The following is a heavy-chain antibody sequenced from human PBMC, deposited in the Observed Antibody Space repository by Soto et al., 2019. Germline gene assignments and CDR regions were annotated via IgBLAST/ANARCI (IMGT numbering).Heavy chain of an antibody. D-gene: IGHD1-26*01. CDR2: ISYDGSNK. CDR1: GFTFSSYG. V-gene: IGHV3-30*18. Sequence: GGSLRLSCAASGFTFSSYGMHWVRQAPGKGLEWVAVISYDGSNKYYADSVKGRFTISRDNSKNTLYLQMNSLRAEDTAVYYCAKDRISLLLSYYFDYWGQGTLVTVSS. CDR3: AKDRISLLLSYYFDY. J-gene: IGHJ4*02.